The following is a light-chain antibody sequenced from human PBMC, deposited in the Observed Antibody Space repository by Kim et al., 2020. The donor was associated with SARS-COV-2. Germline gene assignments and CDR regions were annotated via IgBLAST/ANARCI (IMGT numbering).Light chain of an antibody. V-gene: IGLV2-8*01. Sequence: QSALTQPPSASGSLGQSVTISCTGTSTDINNYDYVSWYQQHPGQAPKLMIYEVRKRPSGVPDRFSGSKSGSTASLTISGLQAEDEADYYCSAHAGIKVFGTGTKVTVL. J-gene: IGLJ1*01. CDR2: EVR. CDR3: SAHAGIKV. CDR1: STDINNYDY.